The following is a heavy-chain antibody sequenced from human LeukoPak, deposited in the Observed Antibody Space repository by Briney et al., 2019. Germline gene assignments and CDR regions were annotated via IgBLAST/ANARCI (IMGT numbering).Heavy chain of an antibody. CDR3: ARVAKRGYSYGLGPY. CDR2: MNPNSGNT. V-gene: IGHV1-8*01. D-gene: IGHD5-18*01. Sequence: ASVKVSCKASGYTFTSYDINWVRQVTGQGLEWMGWMNPNSGNTGYAQKFQGRVTMTRNTSISTAYMELSSLRSEDTAVYYSARVAKRGYSYGLGPYWGQGTLVTVSS. CDR1: GYTFTSYD. J-gene: IGHJ4*02.